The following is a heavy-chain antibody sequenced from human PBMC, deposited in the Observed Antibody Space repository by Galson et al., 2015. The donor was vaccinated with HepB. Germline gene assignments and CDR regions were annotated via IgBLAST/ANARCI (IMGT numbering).Heavy chain of an antibody. CDR2: ITSKAYGGTT. V-gene: IGHV3-49*03. Sequence: SLRLSCAVSGFTLGDYSMRWFRQAPRKGLEWVGFITSKAYGGTTEYAASVKGRFTISRDDSKSIAFLQINSLKSEDTAVYYCSRSHYGGDRYHYYGMDVWGQGTTVTVSS. CDR1: GFTLGDYS. D-gene: IGHD2-21*02. CDR3: SRSHYGGDRYHYYGMDV. J-gene: IGHJ6*02.